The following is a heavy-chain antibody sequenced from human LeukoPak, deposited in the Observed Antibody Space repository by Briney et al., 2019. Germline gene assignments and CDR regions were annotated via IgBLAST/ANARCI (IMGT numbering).Heavy chain of an antibody. CDR1: GGTFHNNH. J-gene: IGHJ6*04. Sequence: SVKVSCQASGGTFHNNHLNWLRQTPGQGLEWMGGIIPIYGTANYGRNFQGRVMITADRSTSTVYMELNSLRSEDTAVYYCAMIGVAGNYYYYGMDVWGKGTTVTVSP. D-gene: IGHD6-19*01. CDR3: AMIGVAGNYYYYGMDV. CDR2: IIPIYGTA. V-gene: IGHV1-69*06.